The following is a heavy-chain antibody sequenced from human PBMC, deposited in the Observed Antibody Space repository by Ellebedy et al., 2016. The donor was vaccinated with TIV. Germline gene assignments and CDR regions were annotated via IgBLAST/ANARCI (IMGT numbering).Heavy chain of an antibody. Sequence: SLKISCVASGFPFNRYAMHWVRQVPGKGLEWVSGIFLDGSGVDYADSVKGRFTISRDNAKNTLYLQMNSLRAEDTAVYYCTSYCGGDCYWGGYWGQGTLLTVSS. V-gene: IGHV3-9*01. D-gene: IGHD2-21*02. CDR2: IFLDGSGV. CDR3: TSYCGGDCYWGGY. CDR1: GFPFNRYA. J-gene: IGHJ4*02.